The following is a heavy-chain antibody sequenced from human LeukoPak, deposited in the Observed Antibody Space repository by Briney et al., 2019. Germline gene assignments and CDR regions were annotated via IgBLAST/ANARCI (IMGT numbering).Heavy chain of an antibody. Sequence: PGRSLRLSCAASGFTFSSYGMHWVRQAPGKGLEWVAVISYDGSNKYYADSVKGRFTISRDNSKNTLYLQMNSLRAEDTAVYYCAKDTVRGYSYGYLDYWGQGTLVTVSS. CDR3: AKDTVRGYSYGYLDY. V-gene: IGHV3-30*18. CDR1: GFTFSSYG. D-gene: IGHD5-18*01. CDR2: ISYDGSNK. J-gene: IGHJ4*02.